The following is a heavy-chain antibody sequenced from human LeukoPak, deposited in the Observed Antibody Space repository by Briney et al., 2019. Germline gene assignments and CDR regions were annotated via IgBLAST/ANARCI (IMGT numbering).Heavy chain of an antibody. J-gene: IGHJ5*02. D-gene: IGHD4-17*01. CDR1: GFTVSSNY. CDR2: IYSGGST. CDR3: AREGSGDYSPNWFDP. Sequence: GGSLRLSCAASGFTVSSNYMSWVRQAPGKGLEWVSVIYSGGSTYYADSVKGRFTISRDNSKNTLYLQMNSLRAEDTAVYYCAREGSGDYSPNWFDPWGQGTLVTVSS. V-gene: IGHV3-53*01.